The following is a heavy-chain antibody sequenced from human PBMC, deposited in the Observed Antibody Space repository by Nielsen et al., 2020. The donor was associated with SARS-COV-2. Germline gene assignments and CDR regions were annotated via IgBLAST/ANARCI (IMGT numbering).Heavy chain of an antibody. J-gene: IGHJ4*02. V-gene: IGHV3-48*04. CDR3: ARYRAQGFMGFDY. D-gene: IGHD1-14*01. CDR1: GFAFRTHS. CDR2: ISSSSSII. Sequence: GESLKISCAASGFAFRTHSMNWLRQAPGKGLEWVSYISSSSSIIYYADSVRGRFTISRDNAKSSLYLQMNSLRAEDTAVYYCARYRAQGFMGFDYWGQGSLVTVSS.